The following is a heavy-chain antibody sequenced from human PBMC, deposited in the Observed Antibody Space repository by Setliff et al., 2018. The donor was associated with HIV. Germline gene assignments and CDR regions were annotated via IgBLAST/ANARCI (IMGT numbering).Heavy chain of an antibody. Sequence: ASVKVSCKASGYTFTSYGISWVRQAPGQGLEWMGWISAYNGNTNYPQKLQGRVTMTTDTSTSTAYMELRSRRSDDTAVYYCARFPNPSQIVVIMPPDYWGQGTLVTVSS. V-gene: IGHV1-18*01. D-gene: IGHD3-3*01. J-gene: IGHJ4*02. CDR2: ISAYNGNT. CDR1: GYTFTSYG. CDR3: ARFPNPSQIVVIMPPDY.